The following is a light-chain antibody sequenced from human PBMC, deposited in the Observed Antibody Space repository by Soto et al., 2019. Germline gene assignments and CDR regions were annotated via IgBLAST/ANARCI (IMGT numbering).Light chain of an antibody. V-gene: IGKV3-15*01. CDR3: QHYESHSFA. CDR1: QSVSSN. Sequence: EIVMTQSPATLSVSPGERVALSCRASQSVSSNLAWYQQKPGQAPRLLIFGASTRATGIPARFSGSGSGTEFTLTISSLQSEDFAVYYCQHYESHSFAFGQGT. CDR2: GAS. J-gene: IGKJ2*01.